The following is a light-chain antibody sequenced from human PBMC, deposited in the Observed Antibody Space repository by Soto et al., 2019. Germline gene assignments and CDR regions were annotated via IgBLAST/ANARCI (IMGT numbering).Light chain of an antibody. V-gene: IGLV2-14*01. CDR2: DVS. CDR1: SSDVGGYNY. Sequence: QSVLTQPASVSGSPGQSITISCTGTSSDVGGYNYVSWYQQHPGKAPKLMIYDVSIRPSGVSNRFSGSKSGNTASLTISGLQAEDEADYYCSSYTSSSTPVVFGGVTQLTVL. J-gene: IGLJ2*01. CDR3: SSYTSSSTPVV.